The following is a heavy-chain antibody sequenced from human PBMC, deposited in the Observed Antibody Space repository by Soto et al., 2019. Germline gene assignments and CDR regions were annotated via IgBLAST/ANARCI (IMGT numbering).Heavy chain of an antibody. V-gene: IGHV1-18*01. D-gene: IGHD2-15*01. CDR1: GYTFTSYT. CDR3: ARDRYCSGGSCYYYGMDV. J-gene: IGHJ6*02. Sequence: GASVKVSCKASGYTFTSYTISWVRQAPGQGLEWMGWISAYNGNTNYAQKLQGRVTMTTDTSTSTVYMELRSLISDDTAVYYCARDRYCSGGSCYYYGMDVWGQGTTVTVSS. CDR2: ISAYNGNT.